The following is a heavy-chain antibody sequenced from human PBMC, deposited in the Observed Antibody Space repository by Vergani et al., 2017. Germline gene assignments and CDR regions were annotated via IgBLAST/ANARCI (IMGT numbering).Heavy chain of an antibody. D-gene: IGHD2-8*01. CDR1: RFTFSNYA. Sequence: QVQLVESGGGVVQPGRSLRLSCAASRFTFSNYAMHWVRQAPGKGLEWVAGTSYDGINKYYVDSVKGRFTIANDNAQITLYLQMNSLSAEDTAVYYWARDRYGIVLMVYDTGNYMDVWGKGTTVTVSS. CDR3: ARDRYGIVLMVYDTGNYMDV. CDR2: TSYDGINK. J-gene: IGHJ6*03. V-gene: IGHV3-30*14.